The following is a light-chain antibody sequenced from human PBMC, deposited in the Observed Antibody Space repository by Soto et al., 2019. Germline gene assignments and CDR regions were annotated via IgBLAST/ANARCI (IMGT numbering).Light chain of an antibody. CDR3: QQYGSSGT. J-gene: IGKJ1*01. CDR1: RSVSSN. V-gene: IGKV3-20*01. CDR2: GAS. Sequence: EIVLTQSPATLSLSPGESATLSCRASRSVSSNLAWYQQKPGQTPRLLIYGASNRATGIPDRFSGSGSGTDFTLTISRLEPEDFAVYYCQQYGSSGTFGQGTKVDI.